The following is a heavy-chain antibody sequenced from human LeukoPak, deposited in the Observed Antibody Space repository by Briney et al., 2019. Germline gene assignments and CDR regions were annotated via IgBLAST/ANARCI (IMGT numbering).Heavy chain of an antibody. D-gene: IGHD6-13*01. V-gene: IGHV6-1*01. CDR1: RDSVSSNSAA. CDR3: ATSSSSWYFRFDP. CDR2: TYYRSKWYN. Sequence: SQTLSLTCAISRDSVSSNSAAWNWITQSPSRALEWLGRTYYRSKWYNDYAVSVKSRITINPDTSKNQFSLQLNSVTPEDTAVYYCATSSSSWYFRFDPWGQGTLVTVSS. J-gene: IGHJ5*02.